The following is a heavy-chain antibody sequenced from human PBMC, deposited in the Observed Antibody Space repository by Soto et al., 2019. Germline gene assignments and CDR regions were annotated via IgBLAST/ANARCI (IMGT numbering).Heavy chain of an antibody. D-gene: IGHD6-19*01. J-gene: IGHJ6*02. Sequence: EVQLVESGGGLVQPGGSLRLSCAASGFTFSSYEMNWVRQAPGKGLEWVSCISSSGSTIYYADSVKGRLTISRDNAKKSLYLQMNSLRAEDTAVYYCAREHSSAYYYYGMDVWGQETTVTVSS. CDR2: ISSSGSTI. CDR3: AREHSSAYYYYGMDV. CDR1: GFTFSSYE. V-gene: IGHV3-48*03.